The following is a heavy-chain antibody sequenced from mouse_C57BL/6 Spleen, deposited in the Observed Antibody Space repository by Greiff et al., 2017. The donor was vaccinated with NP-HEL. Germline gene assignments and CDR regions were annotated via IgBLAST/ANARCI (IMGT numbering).Heavy chain of an antibody. J-gene: IGHJ4*01. CDR1: GYTFTSYW. D-gene: IGHD1-2*01. Sequence: QVQLKQPGAELVKPGASVKLSCKASGYTFTSYWMQWVKQRPGQGLEWIGEIDPSDSYTNYNQKFKGKATLTVDTSSSTAYMQLSSLTSEDSAVYYCARSDYGPPWDYWGQGTSVTVSS. CDR3: ARSDYGPPWDY. V-gene: IGHV1-50*01. CDR2: IDPSDSYT.